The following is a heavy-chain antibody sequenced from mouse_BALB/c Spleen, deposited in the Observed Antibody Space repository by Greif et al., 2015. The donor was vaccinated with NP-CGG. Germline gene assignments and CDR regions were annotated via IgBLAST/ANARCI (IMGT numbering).Heavy chain of an antibody. CDR3: ARNDRFAY. CDR2: IDPANGNT. D-gene: IGHD2-12*01. Sequence: VQLQQPGAELVKPGASVKLSCTASGFNIKDTYMHWVKQRPEQGLEWIGRIDPANGNTKYDPKFQGKAPITADTSSNTAYLQLSSLRSEDTAVCYCARNDRFAYWVQGTLVTVSA. CDR1: GFNIKDTY. V-gene: IGHV14-3*02. J-gene: IGHJ3*01.